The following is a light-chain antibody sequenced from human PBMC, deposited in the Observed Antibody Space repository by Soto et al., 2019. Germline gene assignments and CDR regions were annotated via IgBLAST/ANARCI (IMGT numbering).Light chain of an antibody. CDR3: QQYHIYSGT. J-gene: IGKJ1*01. CDR1: QTIDSW. Sequence: DIQMTQSPSTLSASVGDRVTITCGASQTIDSWLAWYQQRPGKPPNILIYKASTLASGVPSRFRGSGSGTEFTLTINSLQPDDFATYYCQQYHIYSGTFGQGTKVDIK. V-gene: IGKV1-5*03. CDR2: KAS.